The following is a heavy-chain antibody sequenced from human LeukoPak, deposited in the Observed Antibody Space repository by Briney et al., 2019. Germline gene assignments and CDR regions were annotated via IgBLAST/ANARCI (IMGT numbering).Heavy chain of an antibody. CDR1: GYTFTSYY. J-gene: IGHJ6*03. D-gene: IGHD2-15*01. V-gene: IGHV1-46*01. CDR3: TTDPVCSGGSCYLDYMDV. Sequence: ASVKVSCKASGYTFTSYYMHWVRQAPGQGLEWMGIINPSGDSTSYAQKFQGRVTMTRDMSTSTVYMELSSLRSEDTAVYYCTTDPVCSGGSCYLDYMDVWGKGTTVTISS. CDR2: INPSGDST.